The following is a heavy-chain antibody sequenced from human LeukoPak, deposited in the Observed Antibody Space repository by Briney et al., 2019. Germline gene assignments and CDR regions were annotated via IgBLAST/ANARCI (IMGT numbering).Heavy chain of an antibody. J-gene: IGHJ3*02. CDR3: AADFIYHCSSTSCYSAFDI. V-gene: IGHV1-24*01. CDR1: GYTLTELS. D-gene: IGHD2-2*02. Sequence: ASVKVSCKVSGYTLTELSMHWVRQAPGKGLEWMGGFDPEDGETIYAQKFQGRVTMTEDTSTDTAYMELSSLRSEYTAVYYCAADFIYHCSSTSCYSAFDIWGQGTMVTVSS. CDR2: FDPEDGET.